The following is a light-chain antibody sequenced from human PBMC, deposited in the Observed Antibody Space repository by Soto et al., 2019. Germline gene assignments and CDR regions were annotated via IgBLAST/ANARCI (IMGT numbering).Light chain of an antibody. CDR1: QSVSSSY. CDR3: QQYGSSPRT. CDR2: GAS. V-gene: IGKV3-20*01. Sequence: TVLTQSPDTLSLSPGERATLACRASQSVSSSYLAWYQQKPGQAPRLLIYGASSRATGIPDRFSGSGSGTDFTLTISRLEPEDFAVYYCQQYGSSPRTFGPGTKVDIK. J-gene: IGKJ3*01.